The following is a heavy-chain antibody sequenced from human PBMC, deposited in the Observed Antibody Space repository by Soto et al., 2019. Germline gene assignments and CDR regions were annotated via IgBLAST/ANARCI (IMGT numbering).Heavy chain of an antibody. D-gene: IGHD3-22*01. Sequence: SETLSLTCTVSGGSISSSTYYWGWIRQPPGKGLEWIGSAYYSGSTYCNPSLKSRVTISVDTSNNQFSLKLNSVTAADTAVYYCARHQYYYDSSGYNLHYAGQGTMVTVYS. V-gene: IGHV4-39*01. J-gene: IGHJ4*02. CDR3: ARHQYYYDSSGYNLHY. CDR1: GGSISSSTYY. CDR2: AYYSGST.